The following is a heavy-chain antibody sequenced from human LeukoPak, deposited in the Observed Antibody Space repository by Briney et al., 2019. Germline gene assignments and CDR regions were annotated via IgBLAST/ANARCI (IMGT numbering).Heavy chain of an antibody. CDR1: GGSFSGYY. D-gene: IGHD2-15*01. J-gene: IGHJ4*02. CDR3: ARGGIFADY. CDR2: INHSGST. V-gene: IGHV4-34*01. Sequence: SETLSLTCAVYGGSFSGYYWSWIRQPPGKGLEWIGEINHSGSTNYNPSLKSRVTISVDTSKNQFSLKLSSVTAAHTAVYYCARGGIFADYWGQGTLVTVSS.